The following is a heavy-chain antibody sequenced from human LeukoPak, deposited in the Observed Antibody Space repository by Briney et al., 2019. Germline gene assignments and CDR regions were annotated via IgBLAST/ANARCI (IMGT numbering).Heavy chain of an antibody. CDR1: GGSISGYY. CDR2: INHSGST. Sequence: PSETLSLTCTVSGGSISGYYWSWIRQPPGKGLEWIGEINHSGSTNYNPSLKSRVTISVDTSKNQFSLKLSSVTATDTAVYYCARGPDGHDYYGSGSYPIAYNYWGQGTLVTVSS. V-gene: IGHV4-34*01. CDR3: ARGPDGHDYYGSGSYPIAYNY. D-gene: IGHD3-10*01. J-gene: IGHJ4*02.